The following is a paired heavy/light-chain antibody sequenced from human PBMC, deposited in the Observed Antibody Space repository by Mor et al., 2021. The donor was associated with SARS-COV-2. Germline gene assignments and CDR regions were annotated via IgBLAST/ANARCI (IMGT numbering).Heavy chain of an antibody. J-gene: IGHJ4*02. D-gene: IGHD3-10*01. CDR2: IFSNDEK. V-gene: IGHV2-26*01. CDR3: ARIGGVTNYYASGRNTFDS. Sequence: QVTLKESGPVLVKPTETLTLTCTVSGFSLKNPRMSVSWIRQPPGKALEWLAQIFSNDEKSYSTSLRSRLTISKDSSKSQVVLTMTNMDPVDTATYYCARIGGVTNYYASGRNTFDSWGQGTLVTVSS. CDR1: GFSLKNPRMS.
Light chain of an antibody. Sequence: SYELTQPPSVSVSPGQTASITCSGDKLGDKYACWYQQKPGQSPILVIYQDNKRPSGIPERFSGSNSGNTATLTISGTQAMDEADYFCQAWDSTTAVFGGGTKLTVL. CDR1: KLGDKY. CDR2: QDN. J-gene: IGLJ3*02. V-gene: IGLV3-1*01. CDR3: QAWDSTTAV.